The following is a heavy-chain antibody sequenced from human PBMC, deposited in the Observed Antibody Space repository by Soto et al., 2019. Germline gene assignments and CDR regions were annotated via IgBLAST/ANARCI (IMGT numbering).Heavy chain of an antibody. CDR2: ISSRGSTI. V-gene: IGHV3-11*01. CDR3: ARAPPSRPFDY. Sequence: GGSLILSCAASGFTFIDYYMRWIRQAPGKGLEWVSYISSRGSTIYYAESVKGRFTISRDNAKNSLYLQMNSLRAGDTAVYYCARAPPSRPFDYWGQGTLVTVSS. CDR1: GFTFIDYY. J-gene: IGHJ4*02.